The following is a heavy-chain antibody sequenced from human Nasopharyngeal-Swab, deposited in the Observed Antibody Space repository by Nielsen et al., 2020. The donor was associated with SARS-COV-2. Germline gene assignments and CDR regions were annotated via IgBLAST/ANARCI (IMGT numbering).Heavy chain of an antibody. CDR2: TYYRSEWYN. Sequence: SQTLSLTCAISGDSVSNDRVAWNWIRQSPSRGLEWLGRTYYRSEWYNDYAVSVKSRITINPDTSKNQFSLQLNSVTPEDTAVYYCARVPLTAAGYYFDYWGQGTLVTVSS. D-gene: IGHD6-13*01. J-gene: IGHJ4*02. V-gene: IGHV6-1*01. CDR1: GDSVSNDRVA. CDR3: ARVPLTAAGYYFDY.